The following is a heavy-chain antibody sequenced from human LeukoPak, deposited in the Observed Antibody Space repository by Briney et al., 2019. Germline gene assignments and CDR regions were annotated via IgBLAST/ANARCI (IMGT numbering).Heavy chain of an antibody. Sequence: GRSLRLSCAASGFTFSSYGMHWVRQAPGKGLEWVAVISYDGSNKYYADSVKGRFTISRDNSKNTLYLQMNSLRAEDTAVYYCAKAALLGPRDYVYYFDYWAREPWSPSPQ. V-gene: IGHV3-30*18. CDR2: ISYDGSNK. CDR1: GFTFSSYG. J-gene: IGHJ4*02. D-gene: IGHD3-16*01. CDR3: AKAALLGPRDYVYYFDY.